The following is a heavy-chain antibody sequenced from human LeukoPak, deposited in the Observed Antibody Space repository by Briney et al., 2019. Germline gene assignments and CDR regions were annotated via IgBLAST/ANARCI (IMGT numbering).Heavy chain of an antibody. CDR1: GFTFRSYA. V-gene: IGHV3-23*01. J-gene: IGHJ4*02. D-gene: IGHD1-26*01. CDR2: ISGSGVTT. Sequence: GGSLRLSCAASGFTFRSYAMSWVRQAPGKGLDWVSAISGSGVTTFYADSVKGRFTISRDNSKNTLYLQMNSLRAEDTAVYYCAKDSPIRGWGQGTLVTVSS. CDR3: AKDSPIRG.